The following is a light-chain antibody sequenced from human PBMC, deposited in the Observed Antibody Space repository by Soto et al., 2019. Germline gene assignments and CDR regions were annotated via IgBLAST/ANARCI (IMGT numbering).Light chain of an antibody. CDR2: DAS. CDR3: QQRSDWPRT. Sequence: EIVMTQSPATLYVTPGERATLFCRASQSVSSYLAWYQQKPGQAPRILIYDASNRATGIPARFSGSGSGTDFSLTISRLEPEDFEVYYCQQRSDWPRTFGQGTKVDIK. J-gene: IGKJ1*01. CDR1: QSVSSY. V-gene: IGKV3-11*01.